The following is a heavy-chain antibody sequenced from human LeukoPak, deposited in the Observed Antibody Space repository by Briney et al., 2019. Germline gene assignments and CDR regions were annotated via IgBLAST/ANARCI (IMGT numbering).Heavy chain of an antibody. D-gene: IGHD4-17*01. Sequence: GGSLRLSCAASGFTFSYYWMTWVRQAPGKGLEWVANIKEDGSENYSVDSVKGRFTISRDNSKNTLYLQMNSLRVDDTAVYYCAKSGGDYTWPYYYYMDVWGKGTTVTVSS. CDR1: GFTFSYYW. CDR2: IKEDGSEN. J-gene: IGHJ6*03. V-gene: IGHV3-7*03. CDR3: AKSGGDYTWPYYYYMDV.